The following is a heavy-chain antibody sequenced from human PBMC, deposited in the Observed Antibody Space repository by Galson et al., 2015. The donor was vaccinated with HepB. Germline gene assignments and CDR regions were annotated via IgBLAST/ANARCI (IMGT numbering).Heavy chain of an antibody. CDR1: GFTFSSYA. Sequence: SLRLSCAASGFTFSSYAMHWVRQAPGKGLEWVAVISYDGSNKYYADSAKGRFTISRDNSKNTLYLQMNSLRAEDTAVYYCARDWAAGQVTTYLFDYWGQGTLVTVSS. D-gene: IGHD4-17*01. CDR2: ISYDGSNK. V-gene: IGHV3-30*04. CDR3: ARDWAAGQVTTYLFDY. J-gene: IGHJ4*02.